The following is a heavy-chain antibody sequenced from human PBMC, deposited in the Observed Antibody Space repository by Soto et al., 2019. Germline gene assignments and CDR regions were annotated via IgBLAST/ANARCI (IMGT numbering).Heavy chain of an antibody. V-gene: IGHV3-33*01. Sequence: QVQLVESGGGVVQPGRSLRLSCAASGFTFSSYGMHWVRQASGKGLEWVAVIWYYGSNKYYADAVKGRFTISRDNSKNTLYLQMNSLRAEDTAVYYCARDSPWSGDCLLDYWGQGTLVTVSS. CDR3: ARDSPWSGDCLLDY. D-gene: IGHD2-21*02. CDR2: IWYYGSNK. CDR1: GFTFSSYG. J-gene: IGHJ4*02.